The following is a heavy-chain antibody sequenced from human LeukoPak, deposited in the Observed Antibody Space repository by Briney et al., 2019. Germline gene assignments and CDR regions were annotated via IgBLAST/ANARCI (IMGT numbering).Heavy chain of an antibody. CDR2: IYHSGST. D-gene: IGHD3-3*01. CDR1: GYSLSSGYY. Sequence: SETLSLTCAVSGYSLSSGYYWGWIRQPPGKGLEWIGSIYHSGSTYYNPSLKSRVTISVDTSKNQFSLKLSSVTAADTAVYYCARRHYDFWSDYDFDYWGQGTLVTVSS. V-gene: IGHV4-38-2*01. CDR3: ARRHYDFWSDYDFDY. J-gene: IGHJ4*02.